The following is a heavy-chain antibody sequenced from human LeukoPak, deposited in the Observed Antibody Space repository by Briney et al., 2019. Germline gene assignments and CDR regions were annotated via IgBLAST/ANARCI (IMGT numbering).Heavy chain of an antibody. Sequence: GGSLRLSCAASGFTLSNCWMYWGRQAPGRGLVWVSRINGDGTTTTYADSVKGRFTISRDNAKNTLYLQMNSLRVDDTSVYYCARRVYSGVWGRHVWGRGTTVTVSS. V-gene: IGHV3-74*01. D-gene: IGHD5-12*01. CDR2: INGDGTTT. CDR1: GFTLSNCW. J-gene: IGHJ6*02. CDR3: ARRVYSGVWGRHV.